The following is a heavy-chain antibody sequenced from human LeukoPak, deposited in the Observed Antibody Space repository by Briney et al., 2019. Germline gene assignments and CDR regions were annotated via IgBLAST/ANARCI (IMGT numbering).Heavy chain of an antibody. CDR3: ARKALPGNWFDP. CDR1: GDSISTYY. J-gene: IGHJ5*02. V-gene: IGHV4-4*07. CDR2: IFTSGST. Sequence: PSETLSLTCTVSGDSISTYYWSWIRQPAGKGLEWIGRIFTSGSTNYNPSLKSRVTMSLDTSKNQSSLKLSSVTAADTAVYYCARKALPGNWFDPWGQGALVTVSS.